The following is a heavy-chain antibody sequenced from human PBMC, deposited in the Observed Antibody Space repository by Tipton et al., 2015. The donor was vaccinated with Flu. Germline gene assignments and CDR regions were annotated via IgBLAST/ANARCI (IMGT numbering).Heavy chain of an antibody. CDR1: GFTVSSNY. CDR3: ARGQGANP. J-gene: IGHJ5*02. V-gene: IGHV3-53*01. CDR2: IYSDGST. Sequence: QLVQSGGGLIRPGGSLRLSCAASGFTVSSNYMSWVRQAPGKGLEWVSVIYSDGSTYYIDSVKGRFTISRDNSKNMLSLEMNSLRAEDTAVYYCARGQGANPWGQGTLVTVSS.